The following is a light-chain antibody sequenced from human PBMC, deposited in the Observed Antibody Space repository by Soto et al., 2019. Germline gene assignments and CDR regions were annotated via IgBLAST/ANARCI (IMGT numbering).Light chain of an antibody. V-gene: IGKV1-33*01. CDR3: QQSDSLPFP. J-gene: IGKJ5*01. CDR1: QDISNY. Sequence: DIQMTQSPSSLSASVGDRVTITCRASQDISNYLNWYQQRPGKAPKLLIDDASNLERGVPSRFSGTRSGTHFTFAITSLQPDDVATYYCQQSDSLPFPFGQGTRLEI. CDR2: DAS.